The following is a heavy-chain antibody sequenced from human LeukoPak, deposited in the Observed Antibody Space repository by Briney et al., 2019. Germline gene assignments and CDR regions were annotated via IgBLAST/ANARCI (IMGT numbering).Heavy chain of an antibody. CDR3: AGDYGGVRSFDY. CDR2: IRYDGSNK. CDR1: GFTFSSYG. J-gene: IGHJ4*02. V-gene: IGHV3-30*02. Sequence: GGSLRLSCAASGFTFSSYGMHWVRQAPGKGLEWVAFIRYDGSNKYYADSVKGRFTISRDNSKNTLYLQMNSLRAEDTAVYYCAGDYGGVRSFDYWGQGTLVTVSS. D-gene: IGHD4-23*01.